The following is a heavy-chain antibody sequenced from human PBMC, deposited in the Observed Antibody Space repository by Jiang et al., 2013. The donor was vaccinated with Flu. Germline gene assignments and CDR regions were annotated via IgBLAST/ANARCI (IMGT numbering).Heavy chain of an antibody. CDR2: INADNGET. V-gene: IGHV1-3*01. CDR3: ARDILTGYYLNYFDY. CDR1: GYTFSDYA. J-gene: IGHJ4*02. Sequence: SGAEVKKPGASVKVSCKASGYTFSDYAMHWVRQAPGQGLEWMGYINADNGETKNSQKFQGRLTISSDTSASTAYMELSSLRSEDTAVYFCARDILTGYYLNYFDYWGQGTLVTVSS. D-gene: IGHD3-9*01.